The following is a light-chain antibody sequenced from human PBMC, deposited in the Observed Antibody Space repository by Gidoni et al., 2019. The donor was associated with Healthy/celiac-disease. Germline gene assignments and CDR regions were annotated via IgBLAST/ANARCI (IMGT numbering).Light chain of an antibody. V-gene: IGLV1-44*01. CDR2: TNN. J-gene: IGLJ1*01. CDR3: ATWDDSLNGPL. CDR1: SSNIGSNT. Sequence: QSVLTQPPSASGTPGQRVTISCSGSSSNIGSNTVNWYQQLPGTAPKLLIYTNNQRPSGVPDRFSGPKSGTSASLAISGLQSEDEADYYCATWDDSLNGPLFGTGTKVTVL.